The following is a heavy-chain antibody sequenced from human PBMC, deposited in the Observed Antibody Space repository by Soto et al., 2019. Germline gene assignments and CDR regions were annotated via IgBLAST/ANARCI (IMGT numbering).Heavy chain of an antibody. Sequence: SETLSLTCTVSGGYISSYYWSWIRQPPGKGLEWIGYIYYSGSTNYNPSLKSRVTISVDTSKNQFSLKLSSVTAADTAVYYCAREYCNNGVCYPSQGMDVWGQGTTVTVSS. CDR2: IYYSGST. V-gene: IGHV4-59*01. D-gene: IGHD2-8*01. CDR3: AREYCNNGVCYPSQGMDV. J-gene: IGHJ6*02. CDR1: GGYISSYY.